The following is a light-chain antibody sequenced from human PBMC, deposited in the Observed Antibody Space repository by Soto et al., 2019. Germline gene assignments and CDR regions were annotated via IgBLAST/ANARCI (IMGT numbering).Light chain of an antibody. J-gene: IGKJ1*01. CDR2: AAS. CDR1: QSISSW. CDR3: QQTYIAPRT. Sequence: DIQMTQSPSTLSASVGDRVTITCRASQSISSWLAWYQQKPGKAPNVLIYAASSLQGGVPSRFSGSGSGTDFTLTISSLQPEDFGTYYCQQTYIAPRTFGQGTKVDIK. V-gene: IGKV1-39*01.